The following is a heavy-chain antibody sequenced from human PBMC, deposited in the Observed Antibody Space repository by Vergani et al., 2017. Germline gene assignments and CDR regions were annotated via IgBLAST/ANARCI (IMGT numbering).Heavy chain of an antibody. CDR3: ARDQGVTMVRGVVYGMDV. V-gene: IGHV1-69*08. D-gene: IGHD3-10*01. Sequence: QVQLVQSGAEVKKPGSSVKVSCKASGGTVSSYTISWVRQAPGQGLEWMGRIIPILGIANYAQKFQGRITISADKSTSTAYTEMSSLGSEDTAVYYCARDQGVTMVRGVVYGMDVWSQGTTVTVSS. CDR2: IIPILGIA. J-gene: IGHJ6*02. CDR1: GGTVSSYT.